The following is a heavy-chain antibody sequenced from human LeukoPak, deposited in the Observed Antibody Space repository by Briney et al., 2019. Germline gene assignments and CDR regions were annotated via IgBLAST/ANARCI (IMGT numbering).Heavy chain of an antibody. D-gene: IGHD3-9*01. V-gene: IGHV3-15*01. Sequence: GGSLRLSCAASGFTFSNAWMSWVRQAPGKGLEWVGRIKSKTDGGTTDYAAPVKGRFTISRDDSKNTLYLQMNSLKTEDTAVYYCTTAWYYDILTGYSNFDYRGQGTLVTVSS. J-gene: IGHJ4*02. CDR3: TTAWYYDILTGYSNFDY. CDR2: IKSKTDGGTT. CDR1: GFTFSNAW.